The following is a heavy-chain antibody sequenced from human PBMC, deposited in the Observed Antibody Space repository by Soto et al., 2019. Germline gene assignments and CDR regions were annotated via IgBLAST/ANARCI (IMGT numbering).Heavy chain of an antibody. Sequence: SVKVSCKASGGTFSSYAISWVRQAPGQGLEWMGGIIPIFGTANYAQKFQGRVTITADESTSTAYMELSSLRSEDTAVYYCAADPGYYHDSSGYYSPLHWGQGTLVTVSS. CDR1: GGTFSSYA. V-gene: IGHV1-69*13. D-gene: IGHD3-22*01. J-gene: IGHJ4*02. CDR2: IIPIFGTA. CDR3: AADPGYYHDSSGYYSPLH.